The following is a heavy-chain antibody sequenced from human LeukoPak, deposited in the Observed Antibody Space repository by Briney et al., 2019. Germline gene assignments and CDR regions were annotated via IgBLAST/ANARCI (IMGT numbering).Heavy chain of an antibody. V-gene: IGHV3-11*04. CDR1: GFTVSSNF. J-gene: IGHJ4*02. CDR2: IS. CDR3: GRGHWGLDY. D-gene: IGHD7-27*01. Sequence: GGSLRLSCGASGFTVSSNFMSWVRQAPGKGLEWVSYISNADSVKGRFTTSRDNAKSSLYLQMNSLRAEDTAVYYCGRGHWGLDYWGQGALVTVSS.